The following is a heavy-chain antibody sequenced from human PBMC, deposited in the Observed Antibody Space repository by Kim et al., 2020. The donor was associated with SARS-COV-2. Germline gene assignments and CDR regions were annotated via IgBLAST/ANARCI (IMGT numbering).Heavy chain of an antibody. CDR3: ARDSLGYCSSSRCYYAFDP. J-gene: IGHJ5*02. D-gene: IGHD2-2*01. Sequence: KSRVTISVDTSKNQFSLKLSSVTAADTAVYYCARDSLGYCSSSRCYYAFDPWGQGTLVTVSS. V-gene: IGHV4-59*01.